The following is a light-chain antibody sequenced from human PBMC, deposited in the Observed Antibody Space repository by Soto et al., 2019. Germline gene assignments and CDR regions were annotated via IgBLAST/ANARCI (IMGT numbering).Light chain of an antibody. CDR3: QHYNSYSEA. Sequence: DIHVTHSPSTLSSSLVDRVTITCRASQPISTWLAWYQEKPGKAPKLLIYDASSLEGGVPSRFSGSGSGTEFTLTISSLQPDDFATYYCQHYNSYSEAFGQGTKVDIK. V-gene: IGKV1-5*01. CDR1: QPISTW. CDR2: DAS. J-gene: IGKJ1*01.